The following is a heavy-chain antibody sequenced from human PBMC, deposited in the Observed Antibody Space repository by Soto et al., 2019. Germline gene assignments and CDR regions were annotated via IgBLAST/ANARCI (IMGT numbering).Heavy chain of an antibody. D-gene: IGHD4-17*01. J-gene: IGHJ4*02. CDR3: ARAHGDIPHSDY. CDR2: IYYSGST. CDR1: GGSISSYY. Sequence: PSETLSLTCTVSGGSISSYYWSWIRQPPGKGLEWIGYIYYSGSTNYNPSLKSRVTISVDTSKNQFSLKLSSVTAADTAVYYCARAHGDIPHSDYWGQGTLVTVS. V-gene: IGHV4-59*01.